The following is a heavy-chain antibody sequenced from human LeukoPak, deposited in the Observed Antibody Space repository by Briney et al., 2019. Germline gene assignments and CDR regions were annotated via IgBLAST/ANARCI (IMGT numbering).Heavy chain of an antibody. CDR3: ARKGYYASSGYLGYFQH. Sequence: PGGSLRLSCAASGFXFNTYSINWVRQAPGKGLEWVSYISSGSTYIYYADSVKGRFTISRDNGKNSLYLQMNSLRAEDTAVYYCARKGYYASSGYLGYFQHWGQGTLVTVSS. CDR2: ISSGSTYI. V-gene: IGHV3-21*01. D-gene: IGHD3-22*01. CDR1: GFXFNTYS. J-gene: IGHJ1*01.